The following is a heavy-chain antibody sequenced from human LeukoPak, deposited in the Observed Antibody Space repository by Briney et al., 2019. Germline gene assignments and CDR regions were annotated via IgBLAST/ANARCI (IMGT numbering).Heavy chain of an antibody. J-gene: IGHJ4*02. Sequence: SETLSLTCTVSGGSISSYYWSWIRQPPGKGLEWIGYIYYSGSTNYNPSLKSRVTISVDTSKNQFFLKLSSVTAADTAVYYCARAGYSSSWYYGYWGQGTLVTVSS. CDR1: GGSISSYY. CDR3: ARAGYSSSWYYGY. D-gene: IGHD6-13*01. V-gene: IGHV4-59*01. CDR2: IYYSGST.